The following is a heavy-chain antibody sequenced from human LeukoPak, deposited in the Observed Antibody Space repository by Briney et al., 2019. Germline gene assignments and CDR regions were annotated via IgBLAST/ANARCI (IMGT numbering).Heavy chain of an antibody. Sequence: SETLSLTCAVSGGSITSTNWWSWVRQPPGKGLEWIGQINHSGSTNYNPSLKSPVTISVDTSTNQFSLKLSSVTAADTAVYYCARANRGCSSTSCHLYAGYCSGGSCYRPYNWFDPWGQGTLVTVSS. J-gene: IGHJ5*02. CDR2: INHSGST. D-gene: IGHD2-15*01. CDR3: ARANRGCSSTSCHLYAGYCSGGSCYRPYNWFDP. V-gene: IGHV4-4*02. CDR1: GGSITSTNW.